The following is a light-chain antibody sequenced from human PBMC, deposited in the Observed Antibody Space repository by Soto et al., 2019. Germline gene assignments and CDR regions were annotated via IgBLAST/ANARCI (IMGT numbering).Light chain of an antibody. J-gene: IGKJ5*01. CDR2: GAT. V-gene: IGKV1-39*01. CDR1: QNIDTL. Sequence: DIQITQSPSSLSASLGDKVTIACRTSQNIDTLLNWYKHRPGRAPELLVYGATRLQGGVSSRFSGSGSGTDFTLTITNLQPEDVATYYCQQSYSSPQITFGQGTRLEIK. CDR3: QQSYSSPQIT.